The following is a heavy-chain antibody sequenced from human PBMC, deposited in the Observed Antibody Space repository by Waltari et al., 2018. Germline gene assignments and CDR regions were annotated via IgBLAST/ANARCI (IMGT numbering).Heavy chain of an antibody. J-gene: IGHJ1*01. Sequence: QVQLVQSGAEVKKPGSSVKVSCKASGGTFSSYAISWVRQAPGQGLEWMGGIIPIFGTANDAPKFQGRCTMTTDEATSTAYMELSSLRSEDTAVYYWARFRLDMRYFQHWGQGTLVTVSS. CDR1: GGTFSSYA. CDR2: IIPIFGTA. CDR3: ARFRLDMRYFQH. V-gene: IGHV1-69*05. D-gene: IGHD3-9*01.